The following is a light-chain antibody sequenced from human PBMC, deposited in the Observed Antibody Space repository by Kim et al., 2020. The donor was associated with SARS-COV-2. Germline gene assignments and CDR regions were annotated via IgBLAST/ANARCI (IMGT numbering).Light chain of an antibody. CDR1: NIGSKS. J-gene: IGLJ3*02. CDR2: YDS. CDR3: QVWDSSSDHPV. Sequence: SYELTQPRSVSVAPGKTARSTCGGNNIGSKSVHWYQQKPGQAPVLVIYYDSDRPSGIPERFSGSNSGNTATLTISRVEAGDEADYYCQVWDSSSDHPVFGGGTKLTVL. V-gene: IGLV3-21*04.